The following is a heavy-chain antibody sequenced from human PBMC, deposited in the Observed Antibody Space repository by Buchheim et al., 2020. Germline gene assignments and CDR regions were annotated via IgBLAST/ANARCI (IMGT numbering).Heavy chain of an antibody. J-gene: IGHJ4*02. CDR3: ARTYYDFWSGYLDRRAFDY. Sequence: QVQLQESGPGLVKPSQTLSLTCTVSGGSISSGGYYWSWIRQHPGKGLEWIGYISYGGSTYYNPSLKSRVTMSVDTSKNQFSLKLSSVTAADTAVYYCARTYYDFWSGYLDRRAFDYWGQGTL. D-gene: IGHD3-3*01. CDR2: ISYGGST. V-gene: IGHV4-31*03. CDR1: GGSISSGGYY.